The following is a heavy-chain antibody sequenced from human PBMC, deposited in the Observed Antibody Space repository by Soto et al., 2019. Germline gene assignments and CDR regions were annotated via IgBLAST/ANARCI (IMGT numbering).Heavy chain of an antibody. CDR1: GGSIISGGYY. CDR3: ARARSFGVVPFDY. V-gene: IGHV4-31*03. CDR2: IYYSGST. D-gene: IGHD3-3*01. J-gene: IGHJ4*01. Sequence: PSETLSLTCTVSGGSIISGGYYWIWIRQLPGKGLEWIGYIYYSGSTLYNPSLKSRVTISADTSNNQVSLKVSSVTAADTAVYYCARARSFGVVPFDYWGHGTLVTVSS.